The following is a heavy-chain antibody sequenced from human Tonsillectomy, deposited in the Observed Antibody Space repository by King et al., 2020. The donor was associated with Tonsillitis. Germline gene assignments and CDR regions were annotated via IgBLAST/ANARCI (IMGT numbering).Heavy chain of an antibody. CDR1: GGSISSSSYY. J-gene: IGHJ4*02. CDR3: ARGALIGSGYYFSFDH. V-gene: IGHV4-39*01. CDR2: IYYTGNT. Sequence: QLQESGPGLVKPSETLSLTCTVSGGSISSSSYYWGWIRQPPGKGLEWIGSIYYTGNTYYNPSLKSRVTISGDTSKNQFSLKLSSVTAADTAVYYCARGALIGSGYYFSFDHWGQGIQVTVSS. D-gene: IGHD3-22*01.